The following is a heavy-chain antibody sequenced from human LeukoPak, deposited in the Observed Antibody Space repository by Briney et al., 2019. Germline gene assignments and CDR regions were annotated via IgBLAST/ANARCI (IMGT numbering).Heavy chain of an antibody. Sequence: PGGALRLSCAASGFNFMRYAMSWVRQAPGKGLEWVSSVSTDGDTYYTDSGKGRFTISRDGSTNTLFLQMISLRAGDTALYYCARSRSGSVAGTSDYWGQGTLVIVSS. CDR2: VSTDGDT. V-gene: IGHV3-23*01. D-gene: IGHD6-19*01. CDR1: GFNFMRYA. CDR3: ARSRSGSVAGTSDY. J-gene: IGHJ4*02.